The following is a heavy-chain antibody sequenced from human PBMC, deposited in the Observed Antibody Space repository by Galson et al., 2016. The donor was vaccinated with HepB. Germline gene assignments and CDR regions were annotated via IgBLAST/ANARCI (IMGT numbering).Heavy chain of an antibody. Sequence: SLRLSCAASGFTFSGSAIHWVRQASGKGLEWVGRIRSKASNYATAYAASVKGRFTISRDDSKNTAYLQMNSLKIEDTAVYYCTTSLVYYFDYWGQGTLVTVSS. D-gene: IGHD2-21*01. CDR1: GFTFSGSA. CDR2: IRSKASNYAT. J-gene: IGHJ4*02. CDR3: TTSLVYYFDY. V-gene: IGHV3-73*01.